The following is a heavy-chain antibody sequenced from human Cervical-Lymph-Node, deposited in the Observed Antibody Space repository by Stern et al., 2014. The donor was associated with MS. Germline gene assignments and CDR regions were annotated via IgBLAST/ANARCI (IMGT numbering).Heavy chain of an antibody. V-gene: IGHV3-23*04. CDR2: FSGSGGST. Sequence: EVQLVESGGGLVQPGGSLSLSCAASRFPFSSYAMSWVRQAPGKGLEWVSAFSGSGGSTYYADSVKGRFTISRDNSKNTLYLQMNSLRAEDTAVYYCAKALIYSSGIDYWGQGTLVTVSS. D-gene: IGHD6-19*01. CDR3: AKALIYSSGIDY. CDR1: RFPFSSYA. J-gene: IGHJ4*02.